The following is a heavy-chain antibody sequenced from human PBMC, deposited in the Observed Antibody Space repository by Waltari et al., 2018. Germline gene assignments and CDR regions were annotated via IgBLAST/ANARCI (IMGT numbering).Heavy chain of an antibody. D-gene: IGHD5-12*01. CDR2: LSGSGGST. V-gene: IGHV3-23*01. CDR1: GFTFSSYS. Sequence: EVQLLESGGGLVQPGGSLRLSCAASGFTFSSYSMSWVRQAPGKGLEWVSALSGSGGSTYYADSVKGRCTISRDNSKNTLYLQMNSLRAEDTAVYYCAKEGYSGYDSSGAYGMDVWGQGTTVTVSS. CDR3: AKEGYSGYDSSGAYGMDV. J-gene: IGHJ6*02.